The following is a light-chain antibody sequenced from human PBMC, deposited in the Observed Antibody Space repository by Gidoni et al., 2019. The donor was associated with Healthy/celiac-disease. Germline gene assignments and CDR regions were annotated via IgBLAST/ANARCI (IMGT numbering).Light chain of an antibody. Sequence: DIQLTQSPSFLSASVGDRVTITCRASQGISSYLAWYQQKQGKAPKVLIYAASTLQSGVPSRFSGSGSGTEFTLTISSLQPEDFATYYCQQLNSYPLTVGGXTKVEIK. J-gene: IGKJ4*01. CDR3: QQLNSYPLT. CDR2: AAS. V-gene: IGKV1-9*01. CDR1: QGISSY.